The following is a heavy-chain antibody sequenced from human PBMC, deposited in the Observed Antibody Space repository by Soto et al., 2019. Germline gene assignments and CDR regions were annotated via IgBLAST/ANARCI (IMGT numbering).Heavy chain of an antibody. V-gene: IGHV4-61*01. CDR1: GGSVHNGSYY. J-gene: IGHJ4*02. Sequence: SETLSLTCTVSGGSVHNGSYYWSWLRQPPGKGLEWIGYIYYTGTTNYNPALKSHVTISVDTSKNQFSLKVKSVSAADTAVYFCARNSRGYIYGYYFDSWGQGTPVTVTS. D-gene: IGHD5-18*01. CDR3: ARNSRGYIYGYYFDS. CDR2: IYYTGTT.